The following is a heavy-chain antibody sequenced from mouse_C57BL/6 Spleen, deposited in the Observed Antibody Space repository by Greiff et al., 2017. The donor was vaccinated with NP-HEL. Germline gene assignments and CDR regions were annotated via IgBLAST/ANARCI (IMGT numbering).Heavy chain of an antibody. D-gene: IGHD2-5*01. CDR3: TKARYSNYVFYAMDY. CDR2: IDPATGGT. J-gene: IGHJ4*01. V-gene: IGHV1-15*01. Sequence: VQLQQSGAELVRPGASVTLSCKASGYTFTDYEMHWVQQTPVHGLEWIGAIDPATGGTAYNQKFKGKAILTADTSSSTAYMELRSLTSEDSAVYYCTKARYSNYVFYAMDYWGQGTSVTVSS. CDR1: GYTFTDYE.